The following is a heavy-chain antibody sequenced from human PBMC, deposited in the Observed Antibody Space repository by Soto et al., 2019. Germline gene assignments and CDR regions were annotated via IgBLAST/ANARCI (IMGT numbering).Heavy chain of an antibody. Sequence: ASVKVSCKASGYTFTGYYMHWVRQAPGQGLEWMGWINPNSGGTNYAQKFQGWVTMTRDTSISTAYMELSRLRSDDTAVYYCARDDHFVGYGPRSDYSYWGPGTLVTVAS. CDR1: GYTFTGYY. CDR2: INPNSGGT. CDR3: ARDDHFVGYGPRSDYSY. J-gene: IGHJ4*02. D-gene: IGHD3-10*01. V-gene: IGHV1-2*04.